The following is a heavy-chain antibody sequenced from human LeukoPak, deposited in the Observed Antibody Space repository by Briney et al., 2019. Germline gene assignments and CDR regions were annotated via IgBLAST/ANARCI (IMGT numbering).Heavy chain of an antibody. CDR2: IYTSGST. J-gene: IGHJ5*02. D-gene: IGHD2/OR15-2a*01. CDR3: ARDPFLDP. V-gene: IGHV4-61*02. Sequence: MTSQTLSPTCTVSGGSISSGSYYWSWIRQPAGKGLEWIGRIYTSGSTNYNPSLKSRVTISVDTSKNQFSLKLSSVTAADTAVYYCARDPFLDPWGQGTLVTVSS. CDR1: GGSISSGSYY.